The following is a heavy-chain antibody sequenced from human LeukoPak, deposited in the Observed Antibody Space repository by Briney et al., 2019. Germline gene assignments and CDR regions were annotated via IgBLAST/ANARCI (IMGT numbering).Heavy chain of an antibody. Sequence: GGSLRLSCAASGFTVSSNYMRWVRQAPGKGVEWVSVIYSGGSTYYADSVKGRFTIAIDNSKNTLYLQMNSLRAEDTAVYYCARVWSLYYFDYWGQGTLVTVSS. CDR2: IYSGGST. CDR1: GFTVSSNY. V-gene: IGHV3-66*02. J-gene: IGHJ4*02. D-gene: IGHD1-26*01. CDR3: ARVWSLYYFDY.